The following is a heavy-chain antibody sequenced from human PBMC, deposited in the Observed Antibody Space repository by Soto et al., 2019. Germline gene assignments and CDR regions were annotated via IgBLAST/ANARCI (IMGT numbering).Heavy chain of an antibody. CDR1: GFTFSSYW. CDR2: IKQDGSEK. CDR3: ARLGADNEYCTNGVCYFSYYYYYMDV. J-gene: IGHJ6*03. D-gene: IGHD2-8*01. V-gene: IGHV3-7*01. Sequence: PGGSLGLSCAASGFTFSSYWMSWVRQAPGKGLEWVANIKQDGSEKYYVDSVKGRFTISRDNAKNSLYLQMNSLRAEDTAVYYCARLGADNEYCTNGVCYFSYYYYYMDVWGKGTTVTVSS.